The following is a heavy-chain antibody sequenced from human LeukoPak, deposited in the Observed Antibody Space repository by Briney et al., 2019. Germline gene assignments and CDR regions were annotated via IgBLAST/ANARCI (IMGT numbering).Heavy chain of an antibody. CDR3: TRDEQHGELSY. Sequence: GGSLRLSCAASGFTFSDYRMNWVRQAPGKGLEWVSYISSSSGTIYYVDSVKGRFTISRDNAKNSLYLQMNSLRVEDTAVYYCTRDEQHGELSYWGQGTLVTVSS. CDR1: GFTFSDYR. CDR2: ISSSSGTI. J-gene: IGHJ4*02. V-gene: IGHV3-48*01. D-gene: IGHD3-10*01.